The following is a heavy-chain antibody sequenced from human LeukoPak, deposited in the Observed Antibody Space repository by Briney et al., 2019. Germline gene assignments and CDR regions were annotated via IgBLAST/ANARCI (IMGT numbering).Heavy chain of an antibody. CDR2: VSPPGGGT. CDR3: ATYRQVLLPFES. D-gene: IGHD2-8*02. V-gene: IGHV3-23*01. Sequence: GGSLRLSCAASGFTFSNHGMNWVRQAPGKGLEWLSGVSPPGGGTYYADSVRGRFTISRDNSKSTLSLQMNSLRAEDTAIYYCATYRQVLLPFESWGQGTLVTVSS. CDR1: GFTFSNHG. J-gene: IGHJ4*02.